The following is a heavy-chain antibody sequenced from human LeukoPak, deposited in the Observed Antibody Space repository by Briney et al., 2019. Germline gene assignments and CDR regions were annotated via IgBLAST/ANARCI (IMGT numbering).Heavy chain of an antibody. V-gene: IGHV4-59*01. CDR2: IYYSGST. CDR3: ARSYYDSSGYYLVYYFDY. Sequence: KTSETLSLTCTVSGGSISSYYWSWIRQPPGKGLEWIGYIYYSGSTNYNPSLKSRVTISVDTSKNQFSLKLSSVTAADTAVYYCARSYYDSSGYYLVYYFDYRGQGTLVTVSS. CDR1: GGSISSYY. D-gene: IGHD3-22*01. J-gene: IGHJ4*02.